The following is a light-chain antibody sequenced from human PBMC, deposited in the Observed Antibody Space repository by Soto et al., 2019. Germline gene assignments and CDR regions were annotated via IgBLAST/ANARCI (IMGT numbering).Light chain of an antibody. V-gene: IGKV3-11*01. J-gene: IGKJ4*01. CDR2: DTS. CDR3: HQRSNWPLT. Sequence: EIVLTQSPVTLSLSPGERATLSCRASQNVFSSLAWYQQKPGQAPRLLIYDTSTRATAIPARFRGSGSGTDFTLTISSLEPEDFAVYYCHQRSNWPLTFGGGTKEEIK. CDR1: QNVFSS.